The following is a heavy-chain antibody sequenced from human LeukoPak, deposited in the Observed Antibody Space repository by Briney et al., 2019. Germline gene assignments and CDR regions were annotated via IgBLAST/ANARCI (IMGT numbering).Heavy chain of an antibody. CDR3: ARELQTTVVADAFDI. D-gene: IGHD4-17*01. V-gene: IGHV3-48*04. CDR2: ISSSGSTI. J-gene: IGHJ3*02. CDR1: GFTFNSYA. Sequence: GGSLRLSCAASGFTFNSYAMSWVRQAPGKGLEWVSYISSSGSTIYYADSVKGRFTISRDNAKNSLYLQMNSLRAEDTAVYYCARELQTTVVADAFDIWGQGTMVTVSS.